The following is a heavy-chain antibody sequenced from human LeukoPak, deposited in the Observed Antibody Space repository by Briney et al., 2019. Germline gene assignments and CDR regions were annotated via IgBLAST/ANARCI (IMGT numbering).Heavy chain of an antibody. CDR2: INHSGST. D-gene: IGHD2-2*01. Sequence: PSETLSLTCAVYGGSFSGYYWSWIRQPPGKGLEWIGEINHSGSTNYNPSLKSRVTIPVDTSKNQFSLKLSSVTAADTAVYYCARDAVGYQGDAFDIWGQGTMVTVSS. J-gene: IGHJ3*02. CDR1: GGSFSGYY. CDR3: ARDAVGYQGDAFDI. V-gene: IGHV4-34*01.